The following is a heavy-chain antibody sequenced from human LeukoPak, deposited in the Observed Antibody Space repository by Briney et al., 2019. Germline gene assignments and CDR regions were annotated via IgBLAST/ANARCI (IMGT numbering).Heavy chain of an antibody. V-gene: IGHV4-34*01. D-gene: IGHD3-3*01. CDR1: GGSFSGYY. Sequence: SETLSLTCAVYGGSFSGYYWSWIRQPPGKGLEWIGEINHSGSNNYNPSLKSRVTISVDTSKNQFSLKLSSVAAADAAVYYCASSEYDFWSGYHDYWGQGTLVTVSS. CDR2: INHSGSN. J-gene: IGHJ4*02. CDR3: ASSEYDFWSGYHDY.